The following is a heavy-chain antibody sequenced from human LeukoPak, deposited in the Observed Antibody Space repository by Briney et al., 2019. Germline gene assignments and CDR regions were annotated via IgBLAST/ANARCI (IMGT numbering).Heavy chain of an antibody. CDR2: IYHSGST. CDR1: GYSISSGYY. V-gene: IGHV4-38-2*02. J-gene: IGHJ4*02. D-gene: IGHD5-18*01. Sequence: SETLSLTCTVSGYSISSGYYWGWIRQPPGKGLEWIGSIYHSGSTYYNPSLKSRVTISVDTSKNQFSLKLSSVTAADTAVYYCARVRTAMVIVYWGQGTLVTVSP. CDR3: ARVRTAMVIVY.